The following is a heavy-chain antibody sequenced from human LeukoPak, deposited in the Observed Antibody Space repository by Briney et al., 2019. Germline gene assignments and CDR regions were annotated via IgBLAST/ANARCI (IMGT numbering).Heavy chain of an antibody. CDR3: ARPHSRYYDSSGYYPFDY. V-gene: IGHV1-2*02. Sequence: ASVEVSCKASGYTFTDYYMHWVRQAPGQGLEWMGWINPDSGGANYAQKFQGRVTMTRDTSINTAYMELSGLRSDDTAVYYCARPHSRYYDSSGYYPFDYWGQGTLVTVSS. CDR1: GYTFTDYY. CDR2: INPDSGGA. D-gene: IGHD3-22*01. J-gene: IGHJ4*02.